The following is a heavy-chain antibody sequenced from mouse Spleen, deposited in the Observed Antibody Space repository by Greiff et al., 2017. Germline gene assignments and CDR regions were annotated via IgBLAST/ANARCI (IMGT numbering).Heavy chain of an antibody. CDR3: ARWGITTDGAFDY. CDR2: INPGSGGT. D-gene: IGHD2-4*01. CDR1: GYAFTNYL. J-gene: IGHJ2*01. Sequence: QVQLQQSGAELVRPGTSVKVSCKASGYAFTNYLIEWVKQRPGQGLEWIGVINPGSGGTNYNEKFKGKATLTADKSSSTAYMQLSSLTSDDSAVYFCARWGITTDGAFDYWGQGTTLTVSS. V-gene: IGHV1-54*01.